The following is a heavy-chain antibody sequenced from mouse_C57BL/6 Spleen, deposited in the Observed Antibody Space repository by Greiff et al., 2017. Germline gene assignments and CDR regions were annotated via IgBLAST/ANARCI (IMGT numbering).Heavy chain of an antibody. CDR1: GYTFTDYN. CDR3: ARRAVVAHWYFDV. J-gene: IGHJ1*03. CDR2: INPNNGGT. V-gene: IGHV1-18*01. D-gene: IGHD1-1*01. Sequence: EVQLQQSGPELVQPGASVKIPCKASGYTFTDYNMDWVKQSHGKSLEWIGDINPNNGGTIYNQKFKGKATLTVDKSSSTAYMELRSLTSEDTAVYYCARRAVVAHWYFDVWGTGTTVTVSS.